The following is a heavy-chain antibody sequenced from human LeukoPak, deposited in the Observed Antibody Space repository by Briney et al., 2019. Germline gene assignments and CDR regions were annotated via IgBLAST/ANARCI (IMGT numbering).Heavy chain of an antibody. Sequence: TGGSLRLSCAASGFIVSSHYMTWVRQAPGKGLEWVSIIYITDTTNYADSVKGRFTISRDNSKNTLYLQMNSLRAEDTAVYYCARGEGYSYGSTHDAFDIWGQGTMVTVSS. V-gene: IGHV3-66*03. D-gene: IGHD5-18*01. CDR3: ARGEGYSYGSTHDAFDI. CDR1: GFIVSSHY. CDR2: IYITDTT. J-gene: IGHJ3*02.